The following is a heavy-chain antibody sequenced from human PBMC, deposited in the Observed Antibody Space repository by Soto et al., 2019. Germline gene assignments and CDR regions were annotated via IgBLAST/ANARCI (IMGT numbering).Heavy chain of an antibody. J-gene: IGHJ6*02. CDR3: VRAEVLLAVAGGYYGMEV. CDR2: INAGNGKT. CDR1: GYTFTNYA. Sequence: ASVKVSCKASGYTFTNYAMHWVRQAPGQRLEWVGWINAGNGKTKYSQKFQGRVTITRDTSASTAYMELSSLSSADTAVYSCVRAEVLLAVAGGYYGMEVWGHGTTVTVCS. D-gene: IGHD6-19*01. V-gene: IGHV1-3*01.